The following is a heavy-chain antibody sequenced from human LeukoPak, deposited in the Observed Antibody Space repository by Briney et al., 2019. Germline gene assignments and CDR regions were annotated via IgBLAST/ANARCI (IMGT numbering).Heavy chain of an antibody. CDR2: ISSSGSTI. V-gene: IGHV3-48*03. CDR1: GFTFSSYE. Sequence: GGSLRLSCAASGFTFSSYEMNWVRQAPGEGLEWVSYISSSGSTIYYADSVKGRFTISRDNAKNSLYLQMNSLRAEDTAVYYCARVVGTMVRGVIPFDYWGQGTLVTVSS. CDR3: ARVVGTMVRGVIPFDY. J-gene: IGHJ4*02. D-gene: IGHD3-10*01.